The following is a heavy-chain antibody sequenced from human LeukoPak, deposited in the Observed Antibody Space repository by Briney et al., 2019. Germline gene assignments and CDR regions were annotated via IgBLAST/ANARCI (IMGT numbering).Heavy chain of an antibody. V-gene: IGHV1-69*05. Sequence: ASVKVSCXASGGTFSSYAISWVRQAPGQGLEWMGGIIPIFGTANYAQKFQGRVTITTDESTSTAYMELSSLRSEDTAVYYCARAYDSGSYVFDYWGQGTLVTVSS. CDR1: GGTFSSYA. J-gene: IGHJ4*02. CDR2: IIPIFGTA. CDR3: ARAYDSGSYVFDY. D-gene: IGHD1-26*01.